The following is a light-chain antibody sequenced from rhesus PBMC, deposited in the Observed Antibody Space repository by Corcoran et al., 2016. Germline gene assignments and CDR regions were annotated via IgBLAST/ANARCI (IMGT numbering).Light chain of an antibody. CDR1: SRDIGGYNY. Sequence: QAALTQPRSVTGSPGQSVTISCTGTSRDIGGYNYVSWYQQHPGTAPQLMIYEVSKRPSGVSDRCSGAKSGNTASLPISGLQAEDGSDYYCSSYAGSNTVLFGGGTRLTVL. V-gene: IGLV2-32*02. CDR3: SSYAGSNTVL. J-gene: IGLJ3*01. CDR2: EVS.